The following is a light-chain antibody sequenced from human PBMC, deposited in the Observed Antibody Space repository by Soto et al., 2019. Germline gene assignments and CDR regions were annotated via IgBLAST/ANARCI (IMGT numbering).Light chain of an antibody. CDR1: SSDVGGYNY. V-gene: IGLV2-8*01. CDR2: EVN. Sequence: QSVLTQPPSASGSPGQSVAISCTGTSSDVGGYNYVSWYQQHPGKAPKLMIYEVNKRPSGVPDRSSGSKSGNTASLTVSGLQAEDEADYYCSSYAGSSNVFGTGTKVTV. CDR3: SSYAGSSNV. J-gene: IGLJ1*01.